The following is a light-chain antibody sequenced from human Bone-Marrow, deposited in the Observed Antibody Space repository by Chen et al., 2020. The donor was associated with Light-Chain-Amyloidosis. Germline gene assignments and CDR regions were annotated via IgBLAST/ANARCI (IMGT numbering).Light chain of an antibody. J-gene: IGLJ3*02. CDR2: DDS. Sequence: SYVLTQPSSVSVSPGQKATLACGGNNMGSTSVHWYQQTPGQAPLLVVYDDSDRPSGVPERLSGSNSGNTATLTISRVEAGDEADYYCQVWDRSSDRPVFGGGTKLTVL. CDR1: NMGSTS. CDR3: QVWDRSSDRPV. V-gene: IGLV3-21*02.